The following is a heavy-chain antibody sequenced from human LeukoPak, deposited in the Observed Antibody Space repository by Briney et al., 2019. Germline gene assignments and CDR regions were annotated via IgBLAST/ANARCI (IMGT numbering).Heavy chain of an antibody. CDR2: IRQDGNEK. J-gene: IGHJ4*02. CDR3: ARDRNGDRYFDY. Sequence: GGSLRLSCAASGFTFSSYAMSWVRQAPGKGLEWVANIRQDGNEKYYVDSVKGRFTISRDNAKNSLYLQMNSLRVEDTAVYYCARDRNGDRYFDYWGQGTLVTVSS. CDR1: GFTFSSYA. D-gene: IGHD7-27*01. V-gene: IGHV3-7*01.